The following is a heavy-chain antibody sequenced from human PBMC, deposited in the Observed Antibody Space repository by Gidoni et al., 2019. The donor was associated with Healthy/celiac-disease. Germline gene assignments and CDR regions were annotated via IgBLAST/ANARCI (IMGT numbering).Heavy chain of an antibody. D-gene: IGHD6-19*01. Sequence: QAQLQQWGAGLLKPSETLSLTCAVYGGSFSGSYWSWTRQPPGTGLEWIGEINHRGSTDYNPPIKSRVTMSVDTSKNQFSLKLSSVTAAGTAVYYCARRYSSGWPTRRGYFDPWGQGTLVTVSS. CDR2: INHRGST. V-gene: IGHV4-34*01. J-gene: IGHJ5*02. CDR1: GGSFSGSY. CDR3: ARRYSSGWPTRRGYFDP.